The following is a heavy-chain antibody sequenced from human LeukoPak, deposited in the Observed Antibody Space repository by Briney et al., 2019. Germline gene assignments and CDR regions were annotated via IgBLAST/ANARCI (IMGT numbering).Heavy chain of an antibody. CDR1: GFTFSSYS. CDR3: VRLRRNSDSGGYYYYYDY. V-gene: IGHV3-21*01. D-gene: IGHD3-22*01. CDR2: INTISSYI. J-gene: IGHJ4*02. Sequence: GGSLRLSCAASGFTFSSYSFNWVRQAPGKGLEWVSSINTISSYIYYADSVKGRFTISRDNAKNSLSLQMNSLRVEDTAVYYCVRLRRNSDSGGYYYYYDYWGQGTLVTVSS.